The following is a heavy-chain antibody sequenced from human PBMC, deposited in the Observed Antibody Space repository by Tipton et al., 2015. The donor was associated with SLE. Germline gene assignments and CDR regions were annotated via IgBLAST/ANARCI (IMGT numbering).Heavy chain of an antibody. CDR3: AKDLVPSWGMDV. J-gene: IGHJ6*02. CDR1: GFNFNNHG. V-gene: IGHV3-30*02. CDR2: IRHDGSGD. D-gene: IGHD3-16*01. Sequence: SLRLSCGASGFNFNNHGIHWVRQATGKGLEWVTFIRHDGSGDYYAESVRGRFTISRDNSKNTVYLQMTNLRSEDTAVYYCAKDLVPSWGMDVWGQGTTVTVSS.